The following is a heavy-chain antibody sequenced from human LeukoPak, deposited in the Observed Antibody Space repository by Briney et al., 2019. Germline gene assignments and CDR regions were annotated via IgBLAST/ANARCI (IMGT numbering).Heavy chain of an antibody. D-gene: IGHD5-18*01. CDR3: ARRPSLGYSYGPNYYCGMDV. V-gene: IGHV3-30-3*01. Sequence: GGSLRLSCAASGFTFSSYAMHWVRQAPGKGLEWVAVISYDGSNKYYADSVKGRSTISRDNSKNMLYLEMNNLRAEDTAVYYCARRPSLGYSYGPNYYCGMDVWGQGTTVTVSS. CDR1: GFTFSSYA. J-gene: IGHJ6*02. CDR2: ISYDGSNK.